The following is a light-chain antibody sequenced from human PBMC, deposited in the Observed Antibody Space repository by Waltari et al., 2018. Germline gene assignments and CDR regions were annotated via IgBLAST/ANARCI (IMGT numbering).Light chain of an antibody. Sequence: EIVLTQSPGTLSLSPGERATLSCRASESIGRTLAWYQQKPDQPHRLLVYDASSRATGIPGRFSGSGSGTDFSLTISILEPEDFAVYYCQKYGTRPATFGQGTKVEIK. CDR3: QKYGTRPAT. CDR2: DAS. V-gene: IGKV3-20*01. J-gene: IGKJ1*01. CDR1: ESIGRT.